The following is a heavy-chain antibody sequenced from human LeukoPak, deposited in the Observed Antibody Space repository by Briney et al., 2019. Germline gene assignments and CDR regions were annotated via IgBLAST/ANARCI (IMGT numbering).Heavy chain of an antibody. CDR3: ARDASRGFDT. J-gene: IGHJ4*02. CDR1: GFTFSRYW. CDR2: IKDDGRQK. D-gene: IGHD5-24*01. Sequence: GGSLRLSCAPSGFTFSRYWMIWVRQPPGKGLEWVASIKDDGRQKYYLDSVKGRISVSRDNAKNSVYLQMDSLRAEDTALYYCARDASRGFDTWGQGTLVTVSS. V-gene: IGHV3-7*01.